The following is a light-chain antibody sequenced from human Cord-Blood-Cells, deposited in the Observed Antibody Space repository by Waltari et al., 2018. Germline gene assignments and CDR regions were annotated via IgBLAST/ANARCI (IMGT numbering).Light chain of an antibody. J-gene: IGLJ2*01. V-gene: IGLV3-19*01. CDR2: GKN. Sequence: SSELTQYPAVSVALGQTVRITCQGDSLRSYYASWYQQKPGQAPVLVIYGKNNRPSGIPDRFSGSSSGNTASLTITGAQAEDEADYYCNSRDSSGNHLEFGGGTKLTVL. CDR3: NSRDSSGNHLE. CDR1: SLRSYY.